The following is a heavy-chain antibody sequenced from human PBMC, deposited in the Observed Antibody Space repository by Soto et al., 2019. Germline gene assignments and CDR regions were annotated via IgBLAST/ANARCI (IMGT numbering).Heavy chain of an antibody. CDR3: ARPQRGVTTADAFDI. CDR2: IYPGDSDT. CDR1: GYSFTSYW. J-gene: IGHJ3*02. Sequence: GESLKISCKGSGYSFTSYWIGWVRQMPGKGLEWMGIIYPGDSDTRYSPSFQGQVTISADKSISTAYLQWSSLKASDTAMYYCARPQRGVTTADAFDIWGQGTMVTVSS. V-gene: IGHV5-51*01. D-gene: IGHD4-17*01.